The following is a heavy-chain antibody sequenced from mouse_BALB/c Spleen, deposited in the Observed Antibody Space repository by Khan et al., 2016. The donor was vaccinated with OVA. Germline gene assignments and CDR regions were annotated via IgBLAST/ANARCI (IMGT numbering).Heavy chain of an antibody. V-gene: IGHV1-9*01. CDR1: GYTFSMYW. CDR2: ISPGSGTT. CDR3: ARGGYNPAMDY. J-gene: IGHJ4*01. D-gene: IGHD1-3*01. Sequence: QVQLQQSGAELMKPGASVTLSCKATGYTFSMYWIEWVKQRPGHGLEWLGDISPGSGTTNNNEKFKGRATFTADTSSNTAYMQLSSLTSEDSAIYYCARGGYNPAMDYWGQGTSVTVSS.